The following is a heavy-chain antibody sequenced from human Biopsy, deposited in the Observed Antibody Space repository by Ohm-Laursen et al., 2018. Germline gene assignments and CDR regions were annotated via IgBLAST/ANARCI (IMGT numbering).Heavy chain of an antibody. CDR1: GFTFSSYA. D-gene: IGHD3-10*01. V-gene: IGHV3-21*04. CDR2: IAERSTYI. J-gene: IGHJ4*02. CDR3: ARDGAGSYHDY. Sequence: SLRLSCTASGFTFSSYAMEWVRQAPGKGLEWVSSIAERSTYISYADSVKGRFTISRDNAKNSLYLQMNSLTVEDTAVYYCARDGAGSYHDYWGQGTLVTVSS.